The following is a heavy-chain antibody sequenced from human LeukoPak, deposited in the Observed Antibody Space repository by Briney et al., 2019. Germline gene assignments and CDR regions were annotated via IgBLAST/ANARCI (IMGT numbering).Heavy chain of an antibody. CDR2: TSGSGGST. V-gene: IGHV3-23*01. CDR1: GFTFSSYG. CDR3: ANWGRATMVRGLHFDY. Sequence: GGSLRLSCAASGFTFSSYGMSWVRQAPGKGLEWVSATSGSGGSTYYADSVKGRFTISRDNSKNTLYLQMNSLRAEDTAVYYCANWGRATMVRGLHFDYWGQGTLVTVSS. D-gene: IGHD3-10*01. J-gene: IGHJ4*02.